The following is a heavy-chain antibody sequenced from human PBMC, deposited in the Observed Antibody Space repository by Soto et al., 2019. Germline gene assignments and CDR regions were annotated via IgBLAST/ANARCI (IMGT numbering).Heavy chain of an antibody. D-gene: IGHD5-18*01. Sequence: QVQLVQSGAEVKKPGASVKVSCKASGYTFTSYGISWVRQAPGQGLEWMGWISAYNGNTNYAQKLQGRVTMTTDTSTSTADMELRSLRSDDTAVYYCARDRGAMVQLWLGEDYWGQGTLVNVSS. CDR2: ISAYNGNT. V-gene: IGHV1-18*01. CDR1: GYTFTSYG. CDR3: ARDRGAMVQLWLGEDY. J-gene: IGHJ4*02.